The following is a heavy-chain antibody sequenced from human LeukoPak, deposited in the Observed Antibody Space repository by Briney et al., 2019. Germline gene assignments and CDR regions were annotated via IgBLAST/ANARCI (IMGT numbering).Heavy chain of an antibody. CDR1: GFSLSNARMG. CDR3: ARIVEWGYYFDY. D-gene: IGHD3-16*01. CDR2: IFSNDEK. V-gene: IGHV2-26*01. J-gene: IGHJ4*02. Sequence: SGPVLVKPTETLTLTCTVSGFSLSNARMGVSWIRQPPVKALEWLAHIFSNDEKSYSTSLKSRLTISKDTSKSQVVLTMTNMDPVDTATYYCARIVEWGYYFDYWGQGTLVTVSS.